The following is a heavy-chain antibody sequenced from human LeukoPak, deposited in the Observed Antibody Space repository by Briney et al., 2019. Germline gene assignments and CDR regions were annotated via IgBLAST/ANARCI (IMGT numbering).Heavy chain of an antibody. CDR3: ARAGGYPYWYFDL. CDR1: GFTLSSYW. Sequence: GGSLRLSCAASGFTLSSYWMHWVRQAPGKGLVWVSHISSDGSRSSYADSMKGRFTVSRDPARNTLFLQMNSLRAEDTAVYYCARAGGYPYWYFDLWGRGTLVTVSS. CDR2: ISSDGSRS. D-gene: IGHD6-25*01. J-gene: IGHJ2*01. V-gene: IGHV3-74*01.